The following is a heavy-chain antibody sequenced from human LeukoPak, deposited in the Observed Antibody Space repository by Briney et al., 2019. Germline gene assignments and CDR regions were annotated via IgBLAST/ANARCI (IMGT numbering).Heavy chain of an antibody. J-gene: IGHJ6*02. CDR3: TRVEDDYGDYYYGMDV. CDR2: ISNSDSTV. CDR1: EFTFSSYE. Sequence: PGGSLRLSCAAPEFTFSSYEMNWVRQAPGKGLEWVSYISNSDSTVHYADSVKGRFTISRDNAQNSLYLQMSSLRAEDTAIYYCTRVEDDYGDYYYGMDVWGQGTTVTVSS. D-gene: IGHD4-17*01. V-gene: IGHV3-48*03.